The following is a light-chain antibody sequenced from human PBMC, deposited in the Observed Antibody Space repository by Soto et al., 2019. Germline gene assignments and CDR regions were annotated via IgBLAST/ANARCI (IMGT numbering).Light chain of an antibody. CDR2: GAS. Sequence: EIVMTQSPATLSVSPGERATLYCRASQSVSNNLAWYQQKPGQAPRLLIHGASTRATGIPGRFSGSGFGTEFTLTLNSLQSEDFAVYYCQQSNNWPWTFGQGTKVEIK. CDR1: QSVSNN. V-gene: IGKV3-15*01. J-gene: IGKJ1*01. CDR3: QQSNNWPWT.